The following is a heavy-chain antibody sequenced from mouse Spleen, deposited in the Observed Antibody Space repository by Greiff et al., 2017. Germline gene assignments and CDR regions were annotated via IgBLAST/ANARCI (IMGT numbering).Heavy chain of an antibody. V-gene: IGHV10-1*01. J-gene: IGHJ4*01. D-gene: IGHD1-1*01. CDR2: IRSKSNNYAT. Sequence: EVQGVESGGGLVQPKGSLKLSCAASGFSFNTYAMNWVRQAPGKGLEWVARIRSKSNNYATYYADSVKDRFTISRDDSESMLYLQMNNLKTEDTAMYYCVRLLGAMDYWGQGTSVTVSS. CDR3: VRLLGAMDY. CDR1: GFSFNTYA.